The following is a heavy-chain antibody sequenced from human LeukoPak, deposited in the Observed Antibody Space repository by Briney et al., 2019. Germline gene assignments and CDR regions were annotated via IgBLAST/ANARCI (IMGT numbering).Heavy chain of an antibody. J-gene: IGHJ4*02. CDR1: GYTFTGYY. D-gene: IGHD1-26*01. CDR2: INPNSGGT. Sequence: ASVKVSCKASGYTFTGYYMHWVRQAPGQGLEWMGRINPNSGGTNYAQEFQGRVTMTRDTSISTAYMELSRLRSDDTAVYYCARVGVGATYFAYWGQGTLVTVSS. V-gene: IGHV1-2*06. CDR3: ARVGVGATYFAY.